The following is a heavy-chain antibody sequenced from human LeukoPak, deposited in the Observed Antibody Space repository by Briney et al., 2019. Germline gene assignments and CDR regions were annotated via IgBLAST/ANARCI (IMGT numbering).Heavy chain of an antibody. Sequence: PGGSLRLSCAASGFTFSSYAMSWVRQAPGKGLEWVSAISGSGGSTYYADSVKGRFTISRDNSKNTLYLQINSLRAEDTAVYYCAKDHYVAAAGVPYFYGMDVWGQGTTVTVPS. V-gene: IGHV3-23*01. D-gene: IGHD6-13*01. J-gene: IGHJ6*02. CDR2: ISGSGGST. CDR3: AKDHYVAAAGVPYFYGMDV. CDR1: GFTFSSYA.